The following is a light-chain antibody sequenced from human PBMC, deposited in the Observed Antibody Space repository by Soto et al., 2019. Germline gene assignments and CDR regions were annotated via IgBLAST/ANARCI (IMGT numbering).Light chain of an antibody. J-gene: IGLJ3*02. CDR2: NTN. CDR1: TGAVTSGNH. V-gene: IGLV7-43*01. Sequence: QAVVTQEPSVTVSPGGTVTVTCASSTGAVTSGNHPNWFQQRPGQPPRALIYNTNNKYSWTPARFSGSLLGDKAALTLSGVQPEDEAEYYFLLFYPGSWVFGGGTQLTVL. CDR3: LLFYPGSWV.